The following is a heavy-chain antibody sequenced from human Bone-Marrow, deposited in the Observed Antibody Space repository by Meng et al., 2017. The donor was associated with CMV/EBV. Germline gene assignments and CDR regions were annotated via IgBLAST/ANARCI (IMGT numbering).Heavy chain of an antibody. V-gene: IGHV6-1*01. CDR1: GDSVSSNSAA. CDR2: TYYRSKWYN. Sequence: SETLSLTCAISGDSVSSNSAAWNWIRQSPSRGLEWLGRTYYRSKWYNDYAVSVKSRITINPDTSKNQFSLQLNSVTPEDTAVYYCARGPPYDNSGYYFGLALPRSYYFDYWGQGTLVTVSS. CDR3: ARGPPYDNSGYYFGLALPRSYYFDY. J-gene: IGHJ4*02. D-gene: IGHD3-22*01.